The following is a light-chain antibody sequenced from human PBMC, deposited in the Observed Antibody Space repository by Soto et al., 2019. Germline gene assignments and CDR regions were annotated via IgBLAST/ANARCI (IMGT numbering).Light chain of an antibody. CDR2: GTS. J-gene: IGKJ1*01. V-gene: IGKV3-20*01. Sequence: DIVMTQSPLSLPVTPGEPASISCRASQSVSSSYLAWYQQKPGQAPRLLIYGTSSRATGIPDRFSGSGSGTDFTLTISRLEPEDFAVYYCQQFETFGPGTKVDVK. CDR3: QQFET. CDR1: QSVSSSY.